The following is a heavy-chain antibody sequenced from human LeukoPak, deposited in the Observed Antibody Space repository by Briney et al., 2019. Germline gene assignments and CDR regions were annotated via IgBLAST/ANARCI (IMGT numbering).Heavy chain of an antibody. Sequence: GESLRLSCAASGFTFSSYSMNWVRQAPGKGLEWVSYISSSSSTIYYADSVKGRFTISRDNAKNSLYLQMNSLRAEDTAVYYCARDHGYYDFWSGYYWGSYFDYWGQGTLVTVSS. CDR3: ARDHGYYDFWSGYYWGSYFDY. D-gene: IGHD3-3*01. CDR1: GFTFSSYS. V-gene: IGHV3-48*04. J-gene: IGHJ4*02. CDR2: ISSSSSTI.